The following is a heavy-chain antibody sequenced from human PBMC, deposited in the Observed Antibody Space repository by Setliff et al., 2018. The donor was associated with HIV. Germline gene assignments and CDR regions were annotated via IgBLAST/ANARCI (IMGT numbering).Heavy chain of an antibody. J-gene: IGHJ4*02. CDR3: VRSYIPYCTGGSCLPGDY. CDR2: INRDGSRE. Sequence: PGGSLRLSCAASGFPFSTYWMHWVRQAPGKGLVWVSGINRDGSREYYADSVEGRFTISRDNAKNTLSLQMNSLRAEDTAVYFCVRSYIPYCTGGSCLPGDYWGQGTLVTVSS. D-gene: IGHD2-15*01. CDR1: GFPFSTYW. V-gene: IGHV3-74*01.